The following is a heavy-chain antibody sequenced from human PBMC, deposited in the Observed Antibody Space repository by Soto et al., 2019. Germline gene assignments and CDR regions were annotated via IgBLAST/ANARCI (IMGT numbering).Heavy chain of an antibody. V-gene: IGHV1-46*01. D-gene: IGHD6-19*01. CDR3: ALPQYSSGWYVVY. J-gene: IGHJ4*02. CDR2: INPSGGST. Sequence: VASVKVSCKASGYALTSYYMHWVRQAPGQGLEWMGIINPSGGSTSYAQKFQGRVTMTRDTSTSTVYMELSSLRSEDTAVYYCALPQYSSGWYVVYWGQGTLVTVSS. CDR1: GYALTSYY.